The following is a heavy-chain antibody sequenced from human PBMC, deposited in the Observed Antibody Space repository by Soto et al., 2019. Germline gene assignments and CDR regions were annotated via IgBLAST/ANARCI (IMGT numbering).Heavy chain of an antibody. CDR1: GYTFASYD. V-gene: IGHV1-8*01. CDR3: ARGLGDYDIHLFDP. CDR2: MNPNSGNT. Sequence: GASVKVSCKASGYTFASYDRNWVRQATGQGLEWMGWMNPNSGNTGYAQKFQGRVTMTRNTSISTAYMELSSLRSEDTAVYYCARGLGDYDIHLFDPWGQGTLVTVSS. J-gene: IGHJ5*02. D-gene: IGHD3-16*01.